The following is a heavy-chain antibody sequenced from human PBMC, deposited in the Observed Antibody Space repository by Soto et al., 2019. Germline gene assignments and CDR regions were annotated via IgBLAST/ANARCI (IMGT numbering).Heavy chain of an antibody. J-gene: IGHJ4*02. CDR1: GFTFSSYA. CDR3: AIQTFDFWSGFFDY. D-gene: IGHD3-3*01. V-gene: IGHV3-23*01. Sequence: GGSLRLSCAASGFTFSSYAMSWVRQAPGKGLEWVSAISGSGGSTYYADSVKGRFTISRDNSKNTLYLQMNSLRAEDTAVYYCAIQTFDFWSGFFDYWGQGTLVTVSS. CDR2: ISGSGGST.